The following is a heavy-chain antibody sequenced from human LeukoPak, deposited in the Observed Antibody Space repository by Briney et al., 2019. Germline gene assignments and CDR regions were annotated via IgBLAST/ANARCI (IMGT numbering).Heavy chain of an antibody. CDR3: AREDFGGYRYGREYDY. CDR1: GYTFTGYY. D-gene: IGHD5-18*01. V-gene: IGHV1-2*06. J-gene: IGHJ4*02. CDR2: INPNSGGT. Sequence: ASVKVSCKASGYTFTGYYLHWVRQAPRQGLEWMGRINPNSGGTNYAQKFQGRVTMTRDTSISTAYMELSRLRSDDTAVYYCAREDFGGYRYGREYDYWGQGTLVTVSS.